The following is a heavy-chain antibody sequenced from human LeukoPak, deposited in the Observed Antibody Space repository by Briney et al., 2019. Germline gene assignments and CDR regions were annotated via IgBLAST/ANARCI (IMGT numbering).Heavy chain of an antibody. D-gene: IGHD2/OR15-2a*01. J-gene: IGHJ4*02. Sequence: SETLSLTCTVSGGSISSSSYYWSWIRQPPGKGLEWIGYIYYSGSTNYNPSLKSRVTISVDTSKNQFSLKLSSVTAADTAVYYCARESVKYSYFDYWGQGTLVTVSS. V-gene: IGHV4-61*01. CDR1: GGSISSSSYY. CDR2: IYYSGST. CDR3: ARESVKYSYFDY.